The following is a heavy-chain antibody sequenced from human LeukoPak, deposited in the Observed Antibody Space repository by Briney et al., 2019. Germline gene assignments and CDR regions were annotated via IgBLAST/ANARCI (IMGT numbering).Heavy chain of an antibody. D-gene: IGHD3-10*01. J-gene: IGHJ5*02. V-gene: IGHV3-11*06. Sequence: GGSLRLSCAASGFTFSDYYMSWIRQAPGKGLEWVSYISSSSSYTNYADSVKGRFTISRDNAKNSLYLQMNSLRAEDTAVYYCARLLYASGQGWFDPWGQGTLVTVSS. CDR1: GFTFSDYY. CDR3: ARLLYASGQGWFDP. CDR2: ISSSSSYT.